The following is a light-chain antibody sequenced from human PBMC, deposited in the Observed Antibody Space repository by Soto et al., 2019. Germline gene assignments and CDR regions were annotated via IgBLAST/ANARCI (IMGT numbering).Light chain of an antibody. CDR1: QSSSRY. CDR2: AAS. Sequence: DIQMTQSPSSLSASVGDRVTITCRASQSSSRYLNWYQQKPGKAPKLLIYAASSLESGVPSRFSGSGSGTDFTLTISSLQPEDFASYYCQQSYSMPWTFGQGTKVEIK. V-gene: IGKV1-39*01. CDR3: QQSYSMPWT. J-gene: IGKJ1*01.